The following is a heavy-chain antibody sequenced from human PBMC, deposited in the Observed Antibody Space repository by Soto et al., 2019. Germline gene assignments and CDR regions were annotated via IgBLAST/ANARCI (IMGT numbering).Heavy chain of an antibody. CDR1: GFTFSSYG. CDR2: IWYDGSNK. J-gene: IGHJ4*02. D-gene: IGHD3-9*01. V-gene: IGHV3-33*01. CDR3: ARDYDILTGYYGYFDY. Sequence: GGSLRLSCAASGFTFSSYGMHWVRQAPGKGLEWVAVIWYDGSNKYYVDSVKGRFTISRDNSKNTLYLQMNSLRAEDTAVYYCARDYDILTGYYGYFDYWGQGTLVTVSS.